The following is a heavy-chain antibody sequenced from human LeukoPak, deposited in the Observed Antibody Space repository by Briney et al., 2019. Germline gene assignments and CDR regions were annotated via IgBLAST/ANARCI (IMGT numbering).Heavy chain of an antibody. V-gene: IGHV4-59*12. J-gene: IGHJ4*02. CDR2: IYYSGST. CDR3: ARDPMVRGVLGY. D-gene: IGHD3-10*01. CDR1: GGSISSYY. Sequence: SETLSLTCTVSGGSISSYYWSWIRQPPGKGLEYIGYIYYSGSTYYNPSLKSRVTISVDTSKNQFSLKLSSVTAADTAVYYCARDPMVRGVLGYWGQGTLVTVSS.